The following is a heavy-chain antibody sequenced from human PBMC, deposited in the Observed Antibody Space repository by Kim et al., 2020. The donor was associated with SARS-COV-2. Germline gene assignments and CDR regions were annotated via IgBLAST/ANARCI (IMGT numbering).Heavy chain of an antibody. D-gene: IGHD3-16*01. CDR3: ARDEGGPWGPNFDY. Sequence: AQKLQGRVTMTTDTSTSTAYMELRSLRSDDTAVYYCARDEGGPWGPNFDYWGQGTLVTVSS. J-gene: IGHJ4*02. V-gene: IGHV1-18*01.